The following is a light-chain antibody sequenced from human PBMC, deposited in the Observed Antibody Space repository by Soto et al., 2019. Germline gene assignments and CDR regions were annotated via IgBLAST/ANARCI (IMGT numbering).Light chain of an antibody. CDR3: AAWDDSLNVVV. Sequence: QPVLTQPPSASGTPGQRVTISCSGSSSNIGSNTVNWYQHLPGTAPKLLIYSNNQRPSGVPDRFSGSKSGTSASLAISGLQSADEAEYYCAAWDDSLNVVVFGGGTKLTVL. CDR1: SSNIGSNT. V-gene: IGLV1-44*01. J-gene: IGLJ2*01. CDR2: SNN.